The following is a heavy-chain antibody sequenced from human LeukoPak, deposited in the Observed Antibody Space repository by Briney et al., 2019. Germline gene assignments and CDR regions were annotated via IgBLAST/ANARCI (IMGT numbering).Heavy chain of an antibody. J-gene: IGHJ5*02. D-gene: IGHD3-22*01. V-gene: IGHV4-4*02. Sequence: PSGTLSLTCAVSGGSISSNNWWSWVRQPPEKGLEWIGEIYHSGSTNYNPSLKSRVTISVDKSKNQLSLKLSSVTAADTAVYYCASKNYYDSLRFDPWGQGTLVTVSS. CDR3: ASKNYYDSLRFDP. CDR1: GGSISSNNW. CDR2: IYHSGST.